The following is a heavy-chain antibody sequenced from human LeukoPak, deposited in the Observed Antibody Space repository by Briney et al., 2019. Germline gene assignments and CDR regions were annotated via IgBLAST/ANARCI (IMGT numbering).Heavy chain of an antibody. CDR1: GFTFSSYE. J-gene: IGHJ2*01. CDR3: ARGSGYMIWYFDL. Sequence: GGSLRLSCAASGFTFSSYEMNWVRQAPGKGLEWVSYISSSGRTIYYADSVKGRFTISRDNAKNSLYLQMNSLRAVDTAVYYCARGSGYMIWYFDLWGRGTLVTVSS. D-gene: IGHD3-22*01. CDR2: ISSSGRTI. V-gene: IGHV3-48*03.